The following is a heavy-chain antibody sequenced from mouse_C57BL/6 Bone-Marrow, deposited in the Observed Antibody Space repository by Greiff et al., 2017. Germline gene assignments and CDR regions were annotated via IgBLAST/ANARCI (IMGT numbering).Heavy chain of an antibody. CDR1: GYAFSSYW. J-gene: IGHJ2*01. V-gene: IGHV1-80*01. CDR3: ARNWDGGYYVDY. Sequence: VKLMESGAELVKPGASVKISCKASGYAFSSYWMNWVKQRPGQGLEWIGQIYPGDGGTNYNGKFKGKATLTADKSSSTAYMQLSSLTSEDSAVYFCARNWDGGYYVDYWGQGTTLTVTS. CDR2: IYPGDGGT. D-gene: IGHD4-1*01.